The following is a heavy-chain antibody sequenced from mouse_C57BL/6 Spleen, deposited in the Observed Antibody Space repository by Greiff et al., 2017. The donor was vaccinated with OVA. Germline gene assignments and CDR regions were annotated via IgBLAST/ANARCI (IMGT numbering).Heavy chain of an antibody. D-gene: IGHD1-1*01. CDR1: GFTFSDYY. CDR2: ISNGGGST. J-gene: IGHJ4*01. CDR3: ARQGTTVVANAMDY. Sequence: EVQLVESGGGLVQPGGSLKLSCAASGFTFSDYYMYWVRQTPEKRLEWVAYISNGGGSTYYPDTVKGRFTISRDNAKNTLYLQMSRLKSEDTAMYYCARQGTTVVANAMDYWGQGTSVTVSS. V-gene: IGHV5-12*01.